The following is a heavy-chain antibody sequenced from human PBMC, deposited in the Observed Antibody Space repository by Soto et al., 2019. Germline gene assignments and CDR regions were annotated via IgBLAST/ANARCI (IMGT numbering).Heavy chain of an antibody. CDR3: ASHTPAISISDH. Sequence: SETLSLTCTVSGGSISSSSYYWGWIRQPPGKGLEWIGSIYYSGSTYYNPSLKSRVTISVDTSKNQFSLKLSSVTAADTAVYYCASHTPAISISDHWGPGTLATVSS. D-gene: IGHD2-15*01. CDR2: IYYSGST. J-gene: IGHJ4*02. V-gene: IGHV4-39*01. CDR1: GGSISSSSYY.